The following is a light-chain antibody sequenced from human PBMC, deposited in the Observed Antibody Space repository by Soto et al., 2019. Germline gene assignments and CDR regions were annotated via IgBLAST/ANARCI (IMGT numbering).Light chain of an antibody. Sequence: DIQMTQSPSTLSASVGDRVTITCRASQNINNWLAWYQQKPGKAPKLLIYAASSLESGVPSRFSGSRSGTESTLTISSLQPDDCATYYFLHYESTPWTFGQGTKVELK. V-gene: IGKV1-5*01. J-gene: IGKJ1*01. CDR2: AAS. CDR3: LHYESTPWT. CDR1: QNINNW.